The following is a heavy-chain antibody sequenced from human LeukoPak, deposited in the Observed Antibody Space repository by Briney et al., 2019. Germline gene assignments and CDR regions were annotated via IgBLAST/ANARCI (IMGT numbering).Heavy chain of an antibody. D-gene: IGHD6-25*01. CDR1: GGSISSSSYY. J-gene: IGHJ5*02. CDR3: ARGGTSRGYIRLIRISSHHWFDP. V-gene: IGHV4-39*07. CDR2: IYYSGST. Sequence: SETLSLTCTVSGGSISSSSYYWGWIRQPPGKGLEWIGSIYYSGSTYYNPSLKSRVTISVDTSKNQFSLKLSSVTAADTAVYYCARGGTSRGYIRLIRISSHHWFDPWGQGTLVTVSS.